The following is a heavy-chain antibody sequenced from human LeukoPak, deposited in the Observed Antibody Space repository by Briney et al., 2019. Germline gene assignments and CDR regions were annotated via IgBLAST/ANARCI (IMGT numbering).Heavy chain of an antibody. CDR2: INHSGST. CDR3: ARVKLLRYFDWPNYFDY. CDR1: GGSFSGYY. D-gene: IGHD3-9*01. V-gene: IGHV4-34*01. Sequence: PSETLSLTCAVYGGSFSGYYWSWIRQPPGKGLEWIGEINHSGSTNYNPSLKSRVTISVDTSKNQFSLKLSSVTAADTAVYYCARVKLLRYFDWPNYFDYWGQGTLVIVSS. J-gene: IGHJ4*02.